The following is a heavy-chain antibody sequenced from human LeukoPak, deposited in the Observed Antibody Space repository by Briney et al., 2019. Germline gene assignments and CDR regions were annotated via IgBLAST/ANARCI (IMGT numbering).Heavy chain of an antibody. CDR2: IIPMFETA. CDR1: GGTFRDYS. Sequence: VKVSCKAYGGTFRDYSISWMRQAPGQGLEWMGEIIPMFETAMYARSFKGKVTITADELTSTFHLELSNLISEDTAVYYCAEGTGERCLESWGEGTLVTVSS. CDR3: AEGTGERCLES. D-gene: IGHD3/OR15-3a*01. J-gene: IGHJ4*02. V-gene: IGHV1-69*01.